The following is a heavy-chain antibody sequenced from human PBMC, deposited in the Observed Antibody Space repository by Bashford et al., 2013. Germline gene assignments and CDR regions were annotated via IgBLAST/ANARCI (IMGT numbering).Heavy chain of an antibody. CDR3: ARSLSGSYYMYFDY. Sequence: SVKGSPARASGGTFSSYAISWVRQAPGQGLEWMGGIIPIFGTANYAQKFQGRVTITADESTSTAYMELSSLRSEDTAVYYCARSLSGSYYMYFDYWGQGTLGHRLL. D-gene: IGHD1-26*01. V-gene: IGHV1-69*13. J-gene: IGHJ4*02. CDR1: GGTFSSYA. CDR2: IIPIFGTA.